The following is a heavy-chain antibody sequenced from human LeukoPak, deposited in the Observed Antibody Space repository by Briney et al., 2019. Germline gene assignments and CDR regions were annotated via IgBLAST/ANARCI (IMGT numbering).Heavy chain of an antibody. J-gene: IGHJ6*02. Sequence: GESLRISCKGSGYSFTSYWISWVRQMPGKGLEWMGGIDPSDSYTNYSPSFQGHVTISADKSISTAYLQWSSLKASDTAMYYCARSVITMVRGVIIPGIYYGMDVWGQGTTVTVSS. CDR3: ARSVITMVRGVIIPGIYYGMDV. CDR1: GYSFTSYW. V-gene: IGHV5-10-1*01. D-gene: IGHD3-10*01. CDR2: IDPSDSYT.